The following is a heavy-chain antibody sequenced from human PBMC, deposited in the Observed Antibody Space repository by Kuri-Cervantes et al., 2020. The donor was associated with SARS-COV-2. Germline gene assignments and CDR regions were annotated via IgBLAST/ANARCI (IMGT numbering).Heavy chain of an antibody. V-gene: IGHV3-23*01. D-gene: IGHD4-23*01. CDR1: GFTFSSYA. CDR3: ATPAPEYGGNSGGWVF. J-gene: IGHJ4*02. Sequence: GGSLRLSCAASGFTFSSYAMSWVRQAPGKGLEWVSAISGSGGSTYYADSVKGRFTISRDNSKNTLYLQVNSLRAEDTAVYYCATPAPEYGGNSGGWVFWGQGTLVTVSS. CDR2: ISGSGGST.